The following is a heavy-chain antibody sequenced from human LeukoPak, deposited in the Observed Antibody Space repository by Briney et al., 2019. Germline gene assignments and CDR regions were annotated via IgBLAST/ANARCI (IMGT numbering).Heavy chain of an antibody. CDR1: GYSFTTYW. Sequence: GESLKISCKGSGYSFTTYWIGWVRQMPGKGLEWMGIIYPGDSDTRYSPSFQGQVTISADKSISTAYLQWSSLKASDTAMYYCARARLEYQLLYNWFDPWGQGTLVTVSS. CDR3: ARARLEYQLLYNWFDP. J-gene: IGHJ5*02. V-gene: IGHV5-51*01. CDR2: IYPGDSDT. D-gene: IGHD2-2*01.